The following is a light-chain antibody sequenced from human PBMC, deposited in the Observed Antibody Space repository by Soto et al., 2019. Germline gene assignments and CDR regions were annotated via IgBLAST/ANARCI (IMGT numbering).Light chain of an antibody. J-gene: IGKJ2*01. V-gene: IGKV3-15*01. CDR1: QSISSD. Sequence: ETVMTQSPATLSVSPGERATLSFSASQSISSDLAWYQHKPGQAPRLLIYGASTTATGIPVRFSGSGSGTEFTLTISSLQSEDFAVYYCQQYNNWPRTFGQGTKVDIK. CDR3: QQYNNWPRT. CDR2: GAS.